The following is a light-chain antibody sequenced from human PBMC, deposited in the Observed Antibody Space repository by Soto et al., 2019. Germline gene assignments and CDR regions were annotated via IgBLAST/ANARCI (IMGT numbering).Light chain of an antibody. J-gene: IGKJ5*01. Sequence: DIVMTQSPLSLPVTPGEPASISCRSSQSLLHSNGYNYLDWYLQKPGQSPQLLIYLGSNRASGVPDRFSDSGSGTDFTLKINRLEAEDVGVYYCMQALQTSITFGQGTRLEIK. CDR2: LGS. CDR3: MQALQTSIT. V-gene: IGKV2-28*01. CDR1: QSLLHSNGYNY.